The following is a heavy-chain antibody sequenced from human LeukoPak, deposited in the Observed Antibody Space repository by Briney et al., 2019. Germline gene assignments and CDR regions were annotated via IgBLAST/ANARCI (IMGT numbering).Heavy chain of an antibody. J-gene: IGHJ5*02. CDR1: GGSISSGGYY. V-gene: IGHV4-31*03. CDR2: IYYSGST. D-gene: IGHD4-17*01. Sequence: PSETLSLTCTVSGGSISSGGYYWSWIRQHPGKGLEWIGYIYYSGSTYYNPSLKSRVTISVDTSKNQFSLKLSSVTAADTAVYYCARDMTTVTHDNWFDPWGQGTLVTVSS. CDR3: ARDMTTVTHDNWFDP.